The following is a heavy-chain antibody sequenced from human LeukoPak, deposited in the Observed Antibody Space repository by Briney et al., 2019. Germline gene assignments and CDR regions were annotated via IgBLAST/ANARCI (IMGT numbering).Heavy chain of an antibody. Sequence: GESLKIPRKGSGNSFTSYWIDLVRQMPGKGLEWMGIIYPGDSDTRYSPSFQGQVTISADKSISTAYLQWSSLKASDTAMYYCARLASYGMDVWGKGTTVTVSS. J-gene: IGHJ6*04. V-gene: IGHV5-51*01. CDR3: ARLASYGMDV. CDR1: GNSFTSYW. CDR2: IYPGDSDT.